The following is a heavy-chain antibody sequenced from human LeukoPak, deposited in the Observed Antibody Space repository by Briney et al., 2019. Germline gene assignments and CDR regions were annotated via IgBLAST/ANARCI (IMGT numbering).Heavy chain of an antibody. J-gene: IGHJ5*02. V-gene: IGHV1-2*02. D-gene: IGHD3-9*01. CDR3: ARAEGPLRYFDWLPRGVWWFDP. Sequence: ASVKVSCKASGYTFTSYDINWVRQAPGQGLEWMGWINPNSGGTNYAQKFQGRVTMTRDTSISTAYMELSRLRSDDTAVYYCARAEGPLRYFDWLPRGVWWFDPWGQGTLVTVSS. CDR1: GYTFTSYD. CDR2: INPNSGGT.